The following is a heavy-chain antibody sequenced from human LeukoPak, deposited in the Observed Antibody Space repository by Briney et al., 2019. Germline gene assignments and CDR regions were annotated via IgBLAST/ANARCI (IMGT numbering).Heavy chain of an antibody. Sequence: GGSLRLSCAASGFLFSSFDMNWVRQAPGTGLQWVSSVSKSSDYIYYADSVKGRFTISRDNAKNSLYLQMDSLRAEDTAVYYCASHFLSGYANDYWGQGTLVTVSS. CDR3: ASHFLSGYANDY. V-gene: IGHV3-21*01. CDR2: VSKSSDYI. J-gene: IGHJ4*02. CDR1: GFLFSSFD. D-gene: IGHD3-3*01.